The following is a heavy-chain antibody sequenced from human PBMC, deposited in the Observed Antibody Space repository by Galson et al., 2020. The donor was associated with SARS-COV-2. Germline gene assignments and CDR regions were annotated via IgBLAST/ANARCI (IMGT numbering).Heavy chain of an antibody. Sequence: SQTLSLTCAISGDRVSSNIAAWNWVRQSPSGGLEWLGRTYYRSKWYHDSAVSVKSRITVNPDTSKNQFSLQLNSVTPEDTAVYYCARGLIPYYLDSWGQGTLVTVSS. D-gene: IGHD2-21*01. CDR3: ARGLIPYYLDS. CDR1: GDRVSSNIAA. J-gene: IGHJ4*02. CDR2: TYYRSKWYH. V-gene: IGHV6-1*01.